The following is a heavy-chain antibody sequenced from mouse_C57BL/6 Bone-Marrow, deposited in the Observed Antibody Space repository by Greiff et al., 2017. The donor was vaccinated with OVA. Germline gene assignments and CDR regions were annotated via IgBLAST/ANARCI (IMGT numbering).Heavy chain of an antibody. CDR1: GYTFTSYW. J-gene: IGHJ3*01. Sequence: QVQLQQPGAELVKPGASVKMSCKASGYTFTSYWITWVKPRPGQGLEWIGGIYPGSGSTNYNEKFKSKATLTVDTSSSTAYMQLSSLTSEDSAVYYCASSGGPAWFAYWGQGTLVTVSA. CDR3: ASSGGPAWFAY. CDR2: IYPGSGST. V-gene: IGHV1-55*01. D-gene: IGHD3-1*01.